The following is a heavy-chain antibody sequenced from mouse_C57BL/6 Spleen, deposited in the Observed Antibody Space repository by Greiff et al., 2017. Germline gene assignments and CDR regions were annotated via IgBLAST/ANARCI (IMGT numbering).Heavy chain of an antibody. CDR1: GYTFTSYW. D-gene: IGHD1-1*01. CDR2: IYPGNSDP. J-gene: IGHJ2*01. V-gene: IGHV1-5*01. CDR3: TRRGIGYYGSSYDY. Sequence: EVQLQQSGTVLARPGASVKMSCKTSGYTFTSYWMHWVNQRPGQGLEWIGAIYPGNSDPNYNQKFKGKANLTAVTSASTAYMELSSLTNEDSAVYYCTRRGIGYYGSSYDYWGQGTTLTVAS.